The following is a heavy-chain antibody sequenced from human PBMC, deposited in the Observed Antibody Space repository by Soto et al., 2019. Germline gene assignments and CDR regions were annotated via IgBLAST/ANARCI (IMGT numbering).Heavy chain of an antibody. CDR1: GDSFGSYA. CDR3: ARAPFGRFDP. V-gene: IGHV1-69*01. Sequence: QMQLVQSGPEVKKPGSSVKVSCKASGDSFGSYAVSWVRQAPGQGLEWMGAIIPVFGTTNYTQKFQGRVTITADASTTTAYMELSSLRSDDTAVYYGARAPFGRFDPWGQGTLVTVSS. CDR2: IIPVFGTT. J-gene: IGHJ5*02. D-gene: IGHD3-10*01.